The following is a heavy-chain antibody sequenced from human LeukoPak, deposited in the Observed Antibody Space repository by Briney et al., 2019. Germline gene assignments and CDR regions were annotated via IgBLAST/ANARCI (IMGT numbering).Heavy chain of an antibody. J-gene: IGHJ5*02. CDR1: GYSISSGYY. V-gene: IGHV4-38-2*02. CDR2: IYHSGST. Sequence: SETLSLTCTVSGYSISSGYYWGWIRQPPGKGLEWIGSIYHSGSTYYNPSLKSRVTISVDTSKNQFSLKLSSVTAADTAVYYCARGPSMITFGGVIVNPEGYNWFDPWGQGTLVTVSS. D-gene: IGHD3-16*02. CDR3: ARGPSMITFGGVIVNPEGYNWFDP.